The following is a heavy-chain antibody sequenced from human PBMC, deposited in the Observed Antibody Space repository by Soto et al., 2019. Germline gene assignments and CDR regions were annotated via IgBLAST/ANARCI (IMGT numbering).Heavy chain of an antibody. CDR1: GESLSDYS. CDR2: INHGGST. J-gene: IGHJ4*02. CDR3: ARGGGKSGYFFDY. V-gene: IGHV4-34*02. Sequence: QVPLRHWGAGLLKPLVPLSLRCAVYGESLSDYSWSWIRQSPEKGLEWIGEINHGGSTKSNPSLKSRVTISVNTSKNQVSLILTSATAADTAVYRCARGGGKSGYFFDYWGRGTLVTVSS. D-gene: IGHD5-12*01.